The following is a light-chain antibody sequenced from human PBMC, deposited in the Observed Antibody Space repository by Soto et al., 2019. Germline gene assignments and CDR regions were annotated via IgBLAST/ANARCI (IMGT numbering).Light chain of an antibody. Sequence: QSVLTQPASVSGSPGQSITISCTGTSSDVGDNNYVSWYQQHPGKAPKLMIYDVTHRPSGISNRFSGSKSGNTASLTISGLQAADEADYYCSSYTSSSTLYVFGTGTKLTVL. CDR1: SSDVGDNNY. CDR3: SSYTSSSTLYV. V-gene: IGLV2-14*01. CDR2: DVT. J-gene: IGLJ1*01.